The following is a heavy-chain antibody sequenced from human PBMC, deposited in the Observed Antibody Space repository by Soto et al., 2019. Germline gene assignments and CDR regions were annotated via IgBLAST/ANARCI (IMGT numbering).Heavy chain of an antibody. D-gene: IGHD1-7*01. Sequence: SETLSLTCAVYGGSFSGYYWSWIRQPPGKGLEWIGEINHSGSTNYNPSLKSRVTISVDTSKNQFSLKLSSVTAADTAVYYCATETITGTTWGWFDPWGQGTLVTVSS. CDR3: ATETITGTTWGWFDP. CDR1: GGSFSGYY. V-gene: IGHV4-34*01. J-gene: IGHJ5*02. CDR2: INHSGST.